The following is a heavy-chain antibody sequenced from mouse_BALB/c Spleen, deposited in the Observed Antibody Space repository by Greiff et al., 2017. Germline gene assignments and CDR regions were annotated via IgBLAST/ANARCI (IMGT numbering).Heavy chain of an antibody. D-gene: IGHD3-3*01. Sequence: EVQGVESGGGLVQPKGSLKLSCAASGFTFNTYAMNWVRQAPGKGLEWVARIRSKSNNYATYYADSVKDRFTISRDDSQSMLYLQMNNLKTEDTAMYYCVAGTYFDYWGQGTTLTVSS. CDR3: VAGTYFDY. J-gene: IGHJ2*01. V-gene: IGHV10-1*02. CDR2: IRSKSNNYAT. CDR1: GFTFNTYA.